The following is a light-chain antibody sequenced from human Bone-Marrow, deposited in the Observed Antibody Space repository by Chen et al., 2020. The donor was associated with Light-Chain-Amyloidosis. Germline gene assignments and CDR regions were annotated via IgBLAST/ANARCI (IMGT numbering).Light chain of an antibody. J-gene: IGLJ1*01. CDR2: DVT. V-gene: IGLV2-8*01. Sequence: QSALTQPPSASGSPGQSVTISCTGTSSDVGDYNYVSWYQQHPGKAPKLLIYDVTKRPSGVPDRCSGSKSGNTASLTVSGLQAEDEADYYCYSYSVSSTYVFGTGTKVIVL. CDR1: SSDVGDYNY. CDR3: YSYSVSSTYV.